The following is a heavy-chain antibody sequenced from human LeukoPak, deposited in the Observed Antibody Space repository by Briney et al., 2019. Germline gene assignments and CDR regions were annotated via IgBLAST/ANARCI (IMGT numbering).Heavy chain of an antibody. J-gene: IGHJ4*02. CDR1: GFTFSSYE. V-gene: IGHV3-48*03. CDR2: ISSSGSTI. CDR3: ARVIGEWELLGIDY. Sequence: PEGSLRLSCAASGFTFSSYEMNWVRQAPGKGLEWVSYISSSGSTIYYADSVKGRFTISRDNAKNSLYLQMNSLRAEDTAVYYCARVIGEWELLGIDYWRQGTLVTVSS. D-gene: IGHD1-26*01.